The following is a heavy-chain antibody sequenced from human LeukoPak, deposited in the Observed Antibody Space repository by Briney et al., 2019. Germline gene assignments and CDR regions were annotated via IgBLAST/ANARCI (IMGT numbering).Heavy chain of an antibody. CDR2: IKSKTDGGTT. J-gene: IGHJ4*02. CDR3: TTLYPLAASYSSGWYHDY. V-gene: IGHV3-15*01. D-gene: IGHD6-19*01. CDR1: GFTFSNAW. Sequence: GGSLRLSCAASGFTFSNAWMSWVRQAPGKGLEWVGRIKSKTDGGTTDYAAPVKGRFTISRDDSKNTLYLQMNSLKTEDTAVYYCTTLYPLAASYSSGWYHDYWGQGTLVTVSS.